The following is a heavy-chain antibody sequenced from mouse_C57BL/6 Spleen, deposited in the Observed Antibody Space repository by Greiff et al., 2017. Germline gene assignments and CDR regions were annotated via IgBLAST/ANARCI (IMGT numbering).Heavy chain of an antibody. CDR1: GYTFTDYN. Sequence: EVQLQQSGPELVKPGASVKIPCKASGYTFTDYNMDWVKQSHGKSLEWIGDINPNNGGTIYNQKFKGKATLTVDKSSSTAYMELRSLTSEDTAVYYCARRRQDSSGYPWFAYWGQGTLVTVSA. V-gene: IGHV1-18*01. D-gene: IGHD3-2*02. J-gene: IGHJ3*01. CDR3: ARRRQDSSGYPWFAY. CDR2: INPNNGGT.